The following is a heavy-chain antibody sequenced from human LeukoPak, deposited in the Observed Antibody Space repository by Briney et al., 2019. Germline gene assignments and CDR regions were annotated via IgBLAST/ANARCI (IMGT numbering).Heavy chain of an antibody. CDR2: ISAYNGNT. D-gene: IGHD3-22*01. Sequence: ASVKVSCKASGYTFTSYVISWVRQAPGQGLEWMGWISAYNGNTNYAQKLQGRVTMTTDTSTSTAYMELRSLRSDDTAVYYCARRPSYYYDSSGWVDYWGQGTLVTVSS. CDR3: ARRPSYYYDSSGWVDY. CDR1: GYTFTSYV. J-gene: IGHJ4*02. V-gene: IGHV1-18*01.